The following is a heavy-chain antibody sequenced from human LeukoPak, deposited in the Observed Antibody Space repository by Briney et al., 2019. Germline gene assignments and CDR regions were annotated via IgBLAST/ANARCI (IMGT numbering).Heavy chain of an antibody. CDR2: IYYSGST. CDR1: GGSISSYY. V-gene: IGHV4-59*01. Sequence: PSETLSLTCTVSGGSISSYYWSWIRQPPGKGLEWIGYIYYSGSTNYNPPLKSRVTISVDTSKNQFSLKLSSVTAADTAVYYCARDRERITIFGVVIDAFDIWGQGTMVTVSS. CDR3: ARDRERITIFGVVIDAFDI. J-gene: IGHJ3*02. D-gene: IGHD3-3*01.